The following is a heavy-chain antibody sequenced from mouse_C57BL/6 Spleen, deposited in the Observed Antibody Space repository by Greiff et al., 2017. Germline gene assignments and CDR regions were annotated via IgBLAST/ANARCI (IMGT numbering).Heavy chain of an antibody. D-gene: IGHD1-1*01. CDR3: ERWYYGSSPGGY. J-gene: IGHJ2*01. Sequence: QVQLQQPGAELVKPGASVKLSCKASGYTFTSYWMQWVKQRPGQGLEWIGEIDPSDSYTNYNQKFKGKATLTVDTSSSTAYMQLSSLTSEDSAVYYCERWYYGSSPGGYWGKGTTLTV. CDR1: GYTFTSYW. CDR2: IDPSDSYT. V-gene: IGHV1-50*01.